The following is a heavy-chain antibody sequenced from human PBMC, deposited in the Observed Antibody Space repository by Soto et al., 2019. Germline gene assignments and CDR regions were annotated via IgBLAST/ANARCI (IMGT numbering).Heavy chain of an antibody. Sequence: QVQLVQSGAEEKKPGASVKVSCKASGYTFTNYAMHWVRQAPGQRLEWMGWINAGNGNTKYSQKFQGRVTITRDTSASTADMELSSLRSEDTAVYYCARDPSYYGMDVWGQGTTVTVSS. CDR2: INAGNGNT. V-gene: IGHV1-3*05. CDR3: ARDPSYYGMDV. CDR1: GYTFTNYA. J-gene: IGHJ6*02.